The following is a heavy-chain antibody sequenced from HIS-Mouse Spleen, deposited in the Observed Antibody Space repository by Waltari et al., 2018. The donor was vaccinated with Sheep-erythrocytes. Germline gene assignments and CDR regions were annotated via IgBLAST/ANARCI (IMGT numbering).Heavy chain of an antibody. Sequence: QLQLQESGPGLVKPSETLSLTCTVSGGSISSSSYYLGWIRQPPGKGLEWIGSIYYSGSTYYNPSLKSRVTISVDTSKNQFSLKLSSVTAADTAVYYCARVIVSITIFGVVIGNWFDPWGQGTLVTVSS. CDR1: GGSISSSSYY. D-gene: IGHD3-3*01. J-gene: IGHJ5*02. CDR3: ARVIVSITIFGVVIGNWFDP. CDR2: IYYSGST. V-gene: IGHV4-39*07.